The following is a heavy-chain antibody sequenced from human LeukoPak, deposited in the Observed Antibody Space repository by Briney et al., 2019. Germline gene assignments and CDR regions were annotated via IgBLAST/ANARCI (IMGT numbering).Heavy chain of an antibody. CDR3: ARQYYDILTGYFNYFDY. Sequence: SETLSLTCTVSGGSISRGGYYWSWIRQHPGKGLEWIGYIYYSGSTYYNPSLKSRVTISVDTSKNQFSLKLSSVTAADTAVYYCARQYYDILTGYFNYFDYWGQGTLVTVSS. D-gene: IGHD3-9*01. J-gene: IGHJ4*02. CDR2: IYYSGST. V-gene: IGHV4-31*03. CDR1: GGSISRGGYY.